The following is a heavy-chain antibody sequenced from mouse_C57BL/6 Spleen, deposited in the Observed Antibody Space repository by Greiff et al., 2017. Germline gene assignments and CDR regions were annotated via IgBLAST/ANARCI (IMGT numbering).Heavy chain of an antibody. CDR1: GYTFTSYW. V-gene: IGHV1-69*01. J-gene: IGHJ2*01. Sequence: VQLQQPGAELVMPGASVKLSCKASGYTFTSYWMHWVKQRPGQGLEWIGEIDPSDSYTNYNRKFKGKSTLTVDKSSSTAYMQLSSLTSEDSAVYYCARDRLPYYFDYWGQGTTLTVSS. CDR3: ARDRLPYYFDY. CDR2: IDPSDSYT.